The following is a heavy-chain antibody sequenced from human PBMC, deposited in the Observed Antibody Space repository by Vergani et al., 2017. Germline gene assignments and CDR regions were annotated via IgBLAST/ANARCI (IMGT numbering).Heavy chain of an antibody. J-gene: IGHJ5*02. Sequence: QVQLQQWGAGLLKPSETLSLTCAVYGGSFSGYYWSWIRQPPGKGLEWIGEIKHSGSTNYNPSLKSRVTISVDTSKNQFSLKLSSVTAADTAVYYCARRRGVRYFEPIGWFDPWGQGTLVTVSS. CDR1: GGSFSGYY. D-gene: IGHD3-9*01. CDR3: ARRRGVRYFEPIGWFDP. V-gene: IGHV4-34*01. CDR2: IKHSGST.